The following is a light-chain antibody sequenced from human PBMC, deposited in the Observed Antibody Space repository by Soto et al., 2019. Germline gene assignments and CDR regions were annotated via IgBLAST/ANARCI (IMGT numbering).Light chain of an antibody. V-gene: IGLV1-47*01. CDR1: NSNIGSKY. CDR3: AAWDNNLGGPA. J-gene: IGLJ2*01. Sequence: QSVLTQPPSASGTPGQRVSISCSGSNSNIGSKYVYWYQQLPGTAPKLLMYRNNQRPSGVPDRFSGSKSGTSASLAISGLRSEDEADYYCAAWDNNLGGPAFGGGTKLIVL. CDR2: RNN.